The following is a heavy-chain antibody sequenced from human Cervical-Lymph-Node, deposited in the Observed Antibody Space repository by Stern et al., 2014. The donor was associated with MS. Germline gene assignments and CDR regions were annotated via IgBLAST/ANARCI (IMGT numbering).Heavy chain of an antibody. CDR3: ARDLQIFGD. V-gene: IGHV3-33*01. CDR1: GFTFSSYG. D-gene: IGHD3-3*01. J-gene: IGHJ4*02. Sequence: VQLVESGGGVVQPGRSLRLSCAASGFTFSSYGVHWVRQAPGKGLEWVAVIWYDGSNKYYADSVKGRFTISRDNSKNTLYLQMNSLRAEDTAVYYCARDLQIFGDWGQGTLVTVSS. CDR2: IWYDGSNK.